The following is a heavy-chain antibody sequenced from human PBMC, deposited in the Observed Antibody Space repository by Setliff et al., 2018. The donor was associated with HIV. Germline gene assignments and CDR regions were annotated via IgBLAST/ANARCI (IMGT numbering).Heavy chain of an antibody. CDR3: TRHAGRENQLPHTYYYYMDV. CDR1: NVSINSYY. V-gene: IGHV4-4*07. D-gene: IGHD2-2*01. Sequence: SETLSLTCTVSNVSINSYYWSWIRQPAGRALEWIGRIYSSGSTNYNPSLKSRVKMSLDTSKNQFSLKLSSVTAADTAVYYGTRHAGRENQLPHTYYYYMDVWGKGATVTVSS. CDR2: IYSSGST. J-gene: IGHJ6*03.